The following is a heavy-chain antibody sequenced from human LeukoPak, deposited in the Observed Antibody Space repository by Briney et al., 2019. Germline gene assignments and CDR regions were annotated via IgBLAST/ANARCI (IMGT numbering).Heavy chain of an antibody. Sequence: PRGSLGLSWAASGFTFCSYAMSWGRQAPGKGPELVSAISGSGGSTYYPDSVKGQFTSSSDNSKNTLYLQMNSLRAEDTAVYYCAKDIDSSGYYSYFDYWGQGTLVSVSS. CDR3: AKDIDSSGYYSYFDY. J-gene: IGHJ4*02. CDR1: GFTFCSYA. V-gene: IGHV3-23*01. D-gene: IGHD3-22*01. CDR2: ISGSGGST.